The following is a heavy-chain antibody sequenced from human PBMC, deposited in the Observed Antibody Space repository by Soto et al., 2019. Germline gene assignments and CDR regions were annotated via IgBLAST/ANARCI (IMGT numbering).Heavy chain of an antibody. Sequence: GASVKVSCKASGGTFSSYAISWVRQAPGQGLEWMGGIIPIFGTANYAQKFQGRVTITADESTSTAYLDLSSLRSEDTAGYYCARGVFDGYPTDSWGQGTLVTVSS. D-gene: IGHD5-12*01. CDR1: GGTFSSYA. J-gene: IGHJ4*02. CDR3: ARGVFDGYPTDS. V-gene: IGHV1-69*13. CDR2: IIPIFGTA.